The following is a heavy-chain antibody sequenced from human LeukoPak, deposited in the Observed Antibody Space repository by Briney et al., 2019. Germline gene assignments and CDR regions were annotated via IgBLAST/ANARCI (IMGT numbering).Heavy chain of an antibody. D-gene: IGHD2-2*01. CDR3: ARGGAGYCSSTSCPIENFDY. V-gene: IGHV4-59*01. J-gene: IGHJ4*02. Sequence: SETLSLTCTVSGGSISSYYWSWIRQPPGKGLEWIGYIYYSGSTNYNPSPKSRVTISVDTSKNQFSLKLSSVTAADTAVYYCARGGAGYCSSTSCPIENFDYWGQGTLVTVSS. CDR1: GGSISSYY. CDR2: IYYSGST.